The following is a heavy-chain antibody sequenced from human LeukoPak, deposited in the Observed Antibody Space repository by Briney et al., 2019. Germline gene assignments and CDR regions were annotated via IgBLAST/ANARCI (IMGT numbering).Heavy chain of an antibody. CDR3: ARDSGGGYFDSLSPPFDY. J-gene: IGHJ4*02. Sequence: SQTLSLTCTVSGYSISSGYYWGWIRQPPGKGLEWIGTIYYSGSTYYNPSLKSRVTISVDTSKNQFSLILSSVTAADTAVYYCARDSGGGYFDSLSPPFDYWGQGTLVTVSS. V-gene: IGHV4-38-2*02. CDR2: IYYSGST. D-gene: IGHD3-9*01. CDR1: GYSISSGYY.